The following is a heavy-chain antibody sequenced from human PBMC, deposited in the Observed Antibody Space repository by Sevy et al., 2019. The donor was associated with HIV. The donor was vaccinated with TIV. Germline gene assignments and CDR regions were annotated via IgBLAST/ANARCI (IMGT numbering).Heavy chain of an antibody. CDR3: AKGIGYSGYETDY. D-gene: IGHD5-12*01. J-gene: IGHJ4*02. V-gene: IGHV3-23*01. Sequence: GGSLRLSCAASGFTFSSYAMSWVRQAPGKGLEWVSAISGSGISTDYADSVKGRFTISRDNCKNTLYLQMNNLRAEDTAVFFCAKGIGYSGYETDYWGQGTLVTVSS. CDR2: ISGSGIST. CDR1: GFTFSSYA.